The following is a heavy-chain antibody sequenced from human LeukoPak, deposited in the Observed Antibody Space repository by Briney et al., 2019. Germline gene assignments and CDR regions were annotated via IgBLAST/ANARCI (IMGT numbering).Heavy chain of an antibody. V-gene: IGHV4-61*02. CDR1: GGSISSGSYY. D-gene: IGHD6-19*01. J-gene: IGHJ6*03. Sequence: SQTLSLTCTVSGGSISSGSYYWSWIRQPAGKGLEWIGRIYTSGSTNYNPSLKSRVTISVDTSKNQFSLKLSSVTAADTAVYYCARGSGAVAGLFVYYYYMDVWGKGTTVTISS. CDR3: ARGSGAVAGLFVYYYYMDV. CDR2: IYTSGST.